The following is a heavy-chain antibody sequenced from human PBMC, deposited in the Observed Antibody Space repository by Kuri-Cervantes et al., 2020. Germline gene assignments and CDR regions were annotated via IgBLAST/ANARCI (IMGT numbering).Heavy chain of an antibody. Sequence: GESLKISCAASGFTFSDYYMNWIRQAPGKGLEWVSYISSSGTTIYYADSVKGRFTISRDNAKSSLFLQMNSLRDEDTAVYYCARGGDDYNELGYWGQGTLVTVSS. CDR3: ARGGDDYNELGY. D-gene: IGHD5-24*01. J-gene: IGHJ4*02. CDR2: ISSSGTTI. CDR1: GFTFSDYY. V-gene: IGHV3-11*04.